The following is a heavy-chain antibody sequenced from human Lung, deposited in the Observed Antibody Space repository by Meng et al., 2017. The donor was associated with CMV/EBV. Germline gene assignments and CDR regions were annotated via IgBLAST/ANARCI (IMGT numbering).Heavy chain of an antibody. J-gene: IGHJ5*02. CDR3: AHLAWIQLWCLDP. CDR1: GFSIRTSGVG. Sequence: LADCGPMLVHTKHSLTMTCTFYGFSIRTSGVGVGLIRQPPGKAPEWLALIYWDDDKRYRPSLKRRLTINKDTSKNQVVLTMTNMDPVDTATYYCAHLAWIQLWCLDPWGQGTLVTVSS. D-gene: IGHD5-18*01. CDR2: IYWDDDK. V-gene: IGHV2-5*02.